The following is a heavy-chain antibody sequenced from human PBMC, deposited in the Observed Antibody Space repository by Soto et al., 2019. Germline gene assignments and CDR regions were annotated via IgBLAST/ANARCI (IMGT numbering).Heavy chain of an antibody. V-gene: IGHV3-74*01. D-gene: IGHD3-22*01. Sequence: GGSLRLSCAASGFTFSSYWMHWVRQAPGKGLVWVSRINSDGSSTSYADSVKGRFTISRDNAKNTLYLQMNSLRAEDTAVYYCARALNAYDSSGYYYEGAFDIWGQGTMVTVSS. CDR1: GFTFSSYW. J-gene: IGHJ3*02. CDR2: INSDGSST. CDR3: ARALNAYDSSGYYYEGAFDI.